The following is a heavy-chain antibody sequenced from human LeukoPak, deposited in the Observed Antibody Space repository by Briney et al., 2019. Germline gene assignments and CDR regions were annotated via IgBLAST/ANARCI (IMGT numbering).Heavy chain of an antibody. CDR1: GGSFSSFV. J-gene: IGHJ4*02. D-gene: IGHD1-26*01. V-gene: IGHV1-69*04. CDR3: ARAHLKWEQTPWGY. Sequence: PSVKVSCKASGGSFSSFVITWVRQAPGQGLEWMGRIIPVLGVSNFAQKFQGRVTITADKSTNTAHMELSRLESGDTAVYYCARAHLKWEQTPWGYWGQGTLVTISS. CDR2: IIPVLGVS.